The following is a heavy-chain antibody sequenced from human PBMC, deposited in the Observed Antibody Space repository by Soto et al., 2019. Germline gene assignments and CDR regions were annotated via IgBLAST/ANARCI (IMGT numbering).Heavy chain of an antibody. Sequence: QVHLVQSGAELKKPGTSVKVSCKASGFTFTNYYLHWVRQAPGQGLEWMGLINPYDDITDYAQRFRGRLTVTRDTSTKMVYMELSSLTTDDTAVYYCAREGAVAAKMFDYWDQGTLVTVSS. V-gene: IGHV1-46*01. J-gene: IGHJ4*02. CDR3: AREGAVAAKMFDY. D-gene: IGHD2-15*01. CDR1: GFTFTNYY. CDR2: INPYDDIT.